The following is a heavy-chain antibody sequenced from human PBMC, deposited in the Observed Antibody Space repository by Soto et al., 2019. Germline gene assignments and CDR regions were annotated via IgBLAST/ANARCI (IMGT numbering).Heavy chain of an antibody. Sequence: GGSLRLSCAASGFTFSSYAMHWVRQAPGKGLEWVAVISYDGSNKYYADSVKGRFTISRDNSKNTLYLQMNSLRAEDTAVYYCARPRLHGRTGGFDYWGQGTLVTVSS. CDR2: ISYDGSNK. D-gene: IGHD3-16*01. V-gene: IGHV3-30-3*01. CDR3: ARPRLHGRTGGFDY. J-gene: IGHJ4*02. CDR1: GFTFSSYA.